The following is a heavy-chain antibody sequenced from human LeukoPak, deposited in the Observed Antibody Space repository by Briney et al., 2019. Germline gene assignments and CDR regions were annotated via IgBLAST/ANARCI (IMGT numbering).Heavy chain of an antibody. CDR1: GFSFSSYG. J-gene: IGHJ4*02. CDR2: VSGSGDRT. CDR3: AKAMGSHLAAAGLDF. D-gene: IGHD6-13*01. V-gene: IGHV3-23*01. Sequence: GGSLRLSCIGSGFSFSSYGMTWVRRAPGKGLEWVSGVSGSGDRTYYADSLKGRFSISRDTSKNTLYLQMNSPRVDDTAVYYCAKAMGSHLAAAGLDFWGQGTLVTVSS.